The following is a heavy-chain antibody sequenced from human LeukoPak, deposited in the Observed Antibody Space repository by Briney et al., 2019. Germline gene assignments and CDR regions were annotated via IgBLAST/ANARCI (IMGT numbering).Heavy chain of an antibody. Sequence: SVKVSCKASGGTFSSYAISWVRQAPGQGLEWMGGIIPIFGTANYAQKFQGRVTITADESTSTAYMELRSLRSDDTAVYYCARVGSSSWHDDEISFDYWGQGTLVTVSS. CDR3: ARVGSSSWHDDEISFDY. CDR2: IIPIFGTA. V-gene: IGHV1-69*01. J-gene: IGHJ4*02. CDR1: GGTFSSYA. D-gene: IGHD6-13*01.